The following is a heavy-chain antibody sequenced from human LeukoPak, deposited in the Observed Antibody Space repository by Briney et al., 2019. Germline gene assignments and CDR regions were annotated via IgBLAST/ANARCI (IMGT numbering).Heavy chain of an antibody. Sequence: PGGSLRLSCAASGFTFSCYAMSWVRQAPGKGLEWVSAISGSGGSTYYADSVKGRFTISRDNSKNTLYLQMNSLRAEDTAVYYCANDVVGPTLAFDIWGQGTMVTVSS. CDR2: ISGSGGST. D-gene: IGHD1-26*01. V-gene: IGHV3-23*01. CDR1: GFTFSCYA. J-gene: IGHJ3*02. CDR3: ANDVVGPTLAFDI.